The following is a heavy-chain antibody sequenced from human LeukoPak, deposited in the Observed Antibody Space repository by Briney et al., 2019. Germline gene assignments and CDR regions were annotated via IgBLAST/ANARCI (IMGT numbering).Heavy chain of an antibody. CDR1: GCTFSSYA. CDR2: IIPILGIA. CDR3: ALVVVPAARYNWFDP. Sequence: SVKVSCKASGCTFSSYAISWLRQAPGQGLEWMGRIIPILGIANYAQKFQGRVTITADKSTSTAYMELSSLRSEDTAVYYCALVVVPAARYNWFDPWGQGTLVTVSS. V-gene: IGHV1-69*04. D-gene: IGHD2-2*01. J-gene: IGHJ5*02.